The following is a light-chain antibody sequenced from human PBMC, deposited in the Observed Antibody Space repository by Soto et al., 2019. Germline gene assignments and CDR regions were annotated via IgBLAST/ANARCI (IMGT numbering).Light chain of an antibody. CDR1: QGVSSY. V-gene: IGKV3D-11*01. Sequence: EIVLTQSPATLSLSPGESATLSCRASQGVSSYLAWYQQKPGQAPRLLIYDASNRATGIPARFSGSGPGTDFTITISSLEPEDFAVYYCQQRSNWPLTFGGGTKVEIK. CDR2: DAS. J-gene: IGKJ4*01. CDR3: QQRSNWPLT.